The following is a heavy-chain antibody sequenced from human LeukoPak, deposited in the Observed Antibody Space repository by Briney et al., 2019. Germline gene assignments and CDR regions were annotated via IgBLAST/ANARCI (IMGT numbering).Heavy chain of an antibody. Sequence: SETLSLTCAVYGGSFSGDYGSWIRQPPGKGLEWIGEINHSGRTNYNPSLKSRVTVSADTSRIQFSLKVTSVTAADTAVYYCARGSWFGNFFPYYYYMDVWGKGTTVTVSS. V-gene: IGHV4-34*01. J-gene: IGHJ6*03. CDR1: GGSFSGDY. CDR3: ARGSWFGNFFPYYYYMDV. D-gene: IGHD3-10*01. CDR2: INHSGRT.